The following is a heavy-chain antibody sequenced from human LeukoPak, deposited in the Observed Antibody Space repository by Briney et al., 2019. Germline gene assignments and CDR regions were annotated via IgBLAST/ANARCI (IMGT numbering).Heavy chain of an antibody. CDR2: INPNSGGT. CDR3: ARGTLWGSSGYYPFDY. D-gene: IGHD3-22*01. V-gene: IGHV1-2*02. CDR1: GYTFTGYY. J-gene: IGHJ4*02. Sequence: ASVKVSCKASGYTFTGYYMHWVRQAPGQGLEWMGWINPNSGGTNYAQKFQGRVTMTRDTSISTAYMELSRLRSDDTAVYYCARGTLWGSSGYYPFDYWGQGTLVTVSS.